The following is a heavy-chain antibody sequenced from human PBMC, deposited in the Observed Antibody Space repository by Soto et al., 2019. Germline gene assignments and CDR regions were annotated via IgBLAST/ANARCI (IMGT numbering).Heavy chain of an antibody. V-gene: IGHV3-23*01. CDR1: GFKFNSYT. Sequence: EVQLLESGGGLVQPGGSLRLSCAASGFKFNSYTMGWVRQAPGKGLVWVSAIRGDGSSPYYADFVKGRFTISRDNSKNTLYLQMNRLRAEDTAVYYCAKPVVVDTIYYYYMDVWGRGTTVTVSS. CDR2: IRGDGSSP. D-gene: IGHD2-15*01. J-gene: IGHJ6*03. CDR3: AKPVVVDTIYYYYMDV.